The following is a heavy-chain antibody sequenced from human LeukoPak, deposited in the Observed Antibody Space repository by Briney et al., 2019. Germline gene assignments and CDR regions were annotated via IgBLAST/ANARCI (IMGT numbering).Heavy chain of an antibody. J-gene: IGHJ4*02. CDR2: INWNGGST. D-gene: IGHD3-16*01. CDR1: GFTFSSYD. CDR3: ARVGPGLFDY. Sequence: GGALRLSCAASGFTFSSYDMTWVRQAPGKGLEWVSGINWNGGSTGYADSVKGRFTISRDNAKNSLYLQMNSLRAEDTALYYCARVGPGLFDYWGQGALVTVSS. V-gene: IGHV3-20*04.